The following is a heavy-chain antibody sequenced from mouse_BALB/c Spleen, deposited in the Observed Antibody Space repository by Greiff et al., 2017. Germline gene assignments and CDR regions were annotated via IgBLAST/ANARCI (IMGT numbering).Heavy chain of an antibody. CDR3: ARDYYGSSYGYWYFDV. Sequence: EVKLVESGPELVKPGASVKMSCKASGYTFTSYVMHWVKQKPGQGLEWIGYINPYNDGTKYNEKFKGKATLTSDKSSSTAYMELSSLTSEDSAVYYCARDYYGSSYGYWYFDVWGAGTTVTVSS. J-gene: IGHJ1*01. V-gene: IGHV1-14*01. CDR2: INPYNDGT. D-gene: IGHD1-1*01. CDR1: GYTFTSYV.